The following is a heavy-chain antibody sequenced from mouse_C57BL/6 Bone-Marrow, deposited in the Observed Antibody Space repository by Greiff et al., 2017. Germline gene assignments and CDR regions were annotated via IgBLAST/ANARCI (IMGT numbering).Heavy chain of an antibody. CDR1: GYAFSSSW. CDR2: IYPGDGDT. J-gene: IGHJ1*03. D-gene: IGHD1-1*01. V-gene: IGHV1-82*01. CDR3: ARRPTVVANWYFDV. Sequence: VQRVESGPELVKPGASVKISCKASGYAFSSSWMNWVKQRPGKGLEWIGRIYPGDGDTNYNGKFKGKATLTADKPSSTAYMQLSSLTSEDSAVYFCARRPTVVANWYFDVWGTGTTVTVSS.